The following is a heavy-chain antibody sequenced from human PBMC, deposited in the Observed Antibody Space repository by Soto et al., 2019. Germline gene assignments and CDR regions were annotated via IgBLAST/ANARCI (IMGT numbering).Heavy chain of an antibody. Sequence: PGESLKISCKGSGYSFSSKWIGWVRQMPGKGLEWMGIIYPGDSDTRYGPSFQGQVTISADRSISTAYLQWSSLKASDTAIYYCAIKVWDSTSPTDAYFDYWGQGTLVTVSS. CDR1: GYSFSSKW. D-gene: IGHD6-6*01. CDR2: IYPGDSDT. J-gene: IGHJ4*02. V-gene: IGHV5-51*01. CDR3: AIKVWDSTSPTDAYFDY.